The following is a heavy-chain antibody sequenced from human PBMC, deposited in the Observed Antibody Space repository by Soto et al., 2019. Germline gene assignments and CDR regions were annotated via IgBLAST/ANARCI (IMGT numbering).Heavy chain of an antibody. CDR2: IYYSGNT. V-gene: IGHV4-39*01. J-gene: IGHJ6*02. Sequence: SETLSLTCTVSGGSISSSSYYWGWIRQPRGRGLEWIGNIYYSGNTYYNPSLKSRVTISVDTSKNQFSLKLSSVTPADTAVYYCATNHGGPLGYYYYYGMDVWGQGTTVTVSS. CDR3: ATNHGGPLGYYYYYGMDV. CDR1: GGSISSSSYY. D-gene: IGHD3-10*01.